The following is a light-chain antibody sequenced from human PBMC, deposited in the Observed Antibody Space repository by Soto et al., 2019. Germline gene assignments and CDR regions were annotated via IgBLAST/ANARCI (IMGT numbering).Light chain of an antibody. V-gene: IGLV2-23*01. CDR1: SSDVGGYNY. CDR3: CSYAGSNTYV. Sequence: QSVLTQPASVSGSPGQSITISCTGTSSDVGGYNYVSWYQQHPGKAPKLIIYEDNKRPSGVSNRFSGSKSGNTASLTISGLQAEDEADYYCCSYAGSNTYVFGTGTKVTVL. J-gene: IGLJ1*01. CDR2: EDN.